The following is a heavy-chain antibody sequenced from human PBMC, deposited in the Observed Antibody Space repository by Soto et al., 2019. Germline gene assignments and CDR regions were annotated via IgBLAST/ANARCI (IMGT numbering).Heavy chain of an antibody. CDR3: ASGGGGSSSYFDY. CDR2: INHSGST. V-gene: IGHV4-34*01. Sequence: SETLSLTCAVYGGSFSGYYWSWIRQPPGKGLEWIGEINHSGSTNYNPSLKSRVTISVDTSKNQFSLKLSSVTAADTAVYYCASGGGGSSSYFDYWGQGTLVTVSS. CDR1: GGSFSGYY. D-gene: IGHD6-13*01. J-gene: IGHJ4*02.